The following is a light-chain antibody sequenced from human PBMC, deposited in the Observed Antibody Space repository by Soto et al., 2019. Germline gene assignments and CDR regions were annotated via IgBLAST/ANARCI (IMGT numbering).Light chain of an antibody. J-gene: IGKJ4*01. Sequence: IVLTQSPGTLSLSPGERVTLSCRASQSITRNYLAWYQQKPGLAPRLIMYHGSRRAAGTPDRSSGSGSGTEFSLTTSRLEPEDFALPYRQQYGSLIHGLTLGGGTNV. V-gene: IGKV3-20*01. CDR1: QSITRNY. CDR2: HGS. CDR3: QQYGSLIHGLT.